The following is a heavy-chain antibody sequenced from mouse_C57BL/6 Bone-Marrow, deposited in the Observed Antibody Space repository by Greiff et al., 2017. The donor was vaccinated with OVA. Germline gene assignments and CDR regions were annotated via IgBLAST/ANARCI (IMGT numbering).Heavy chain of an antibody. CDR1: GYTFTSYW. D-gene: IGHD2-2*01. CDR3: ARRLWLRRGDWYFDV. Sequence: QVQLQQPGAELVKPGASVKVSCKASGYTFTSYWMHWVKQRPGQGLEWIGMIHPNSGSTNYNEKFKSKATLTVDTSSSTAYMQLSSLTSEDSAVYYCARRLWLRRGDWYFDVWGTGTTVTVSS. J-gene: IGHJ1*03. V-gene: IGHV1-64*01. CDR2: IHPNSGST.